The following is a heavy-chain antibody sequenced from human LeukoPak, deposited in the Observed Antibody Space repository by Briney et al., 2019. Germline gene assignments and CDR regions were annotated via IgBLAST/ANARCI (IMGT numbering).Heavy chain of an antibody. V-gene: IGHV6-1*01. CDR1: GERLSSNSSA. J-gene: IGHJ4*02. CDR3: ARAPGYTYGYIPLDY. D-gene: IGHD3-16*01. CDR2: TYYKTRWHV. Sequence: SQTLSLTCAISGERLSSNSSAWNWIRQSPSRGLEWLGRTYYKTRWHVDYAVSVKSRISINPDTPNNQFSLRLNSVTPEDTAIYYCARAPGYTYGYIPLDYWSQGNLVTVSS.